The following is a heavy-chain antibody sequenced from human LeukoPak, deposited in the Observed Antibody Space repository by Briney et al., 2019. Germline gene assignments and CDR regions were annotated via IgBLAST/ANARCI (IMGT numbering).Heavy chain of an antibody. J-gene: IGHJ5*02. Sequence: SETLSLTCTVSGGSINSYYWSWIRQPPGKGLEWIGYIYYGGSTEYNPSLKSRVTISVDTSKNQFSLKMSSVTAADTAVYYCARARDGHINNWFDPWGQGTLVTVSS. D-gene: IGHD5-24*01. V-gene: IGHV4-59*01. CDR1: GGSINSYY. CDR2: IYYGGST. CDR3: ARARDGHINNWFDP.